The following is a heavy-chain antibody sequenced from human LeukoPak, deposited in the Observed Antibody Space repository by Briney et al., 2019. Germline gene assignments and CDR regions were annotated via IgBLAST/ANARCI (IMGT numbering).Heavy chain of an antibody. CDR2: IYYSGST. Sequence: SETLSLTCTVSGVSISSYYWSWIRQPPGKGLEWIGYIYYSGSTNYNPSLKSRVTISVDTSKNQFSLKPSSVTAADTAVYYCARGHGYLDYWGQGTLVTVSS. D-gene: IGHD5-24*01. V-gene: IGHV4-59*01. J-gene: IGHJ4*02. CDR3: ARGHGYLDY. CDR1: GVSISSYY.